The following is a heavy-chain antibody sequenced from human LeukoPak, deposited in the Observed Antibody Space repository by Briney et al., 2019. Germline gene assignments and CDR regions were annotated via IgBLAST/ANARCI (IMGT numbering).Heavy chain of an antibody. V-gene: IGHV4-59*01. J-gene: IGHJ6*02. CDR1: GGSISSYY. Sequence: SETLSLTCTVSGGSISSYYWSWIRQPPGKGLEWIAYMYNNGSTNYNPSLKSRVTISVDTSKNQFSLNLSSVTAADTAVYYCARAAFRGASYTSYYYYGMDVWGQGTTVTVSS. D-gene: IGHD3-10*01. CDR3: ARAAFRGASYTSYYYYGMDV. CDR2: MYNNGST.